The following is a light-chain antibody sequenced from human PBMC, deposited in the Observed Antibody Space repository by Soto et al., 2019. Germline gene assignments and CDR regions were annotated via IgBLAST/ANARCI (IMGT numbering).Light chain of an antibody. V-gene: IGLV2-23*01. Sequence: QSVLTQPASVSRSPGQSITISCTGTSSDVGSYNLVSWYQQHPGKAPKLMIYEGSKRPSGVSNRFSGSKSGNTASLTISGLQAEDEADYYCCSYAGSSTYVVFGGGTKLPVL. J-gene: IGLJ2*01. CDR1: SSDVGSYNL. CDR2: EGS. CDR3: CSYAGSSTYVV.